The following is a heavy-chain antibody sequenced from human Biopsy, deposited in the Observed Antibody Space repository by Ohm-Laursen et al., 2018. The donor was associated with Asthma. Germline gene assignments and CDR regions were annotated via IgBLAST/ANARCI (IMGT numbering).Heavy chain of an antibody. D-gene: IGHD3-10*01. V-gene: IGHV1-18*01. CDR3: ARAVDYSHYYGIDV. Sequence: SVKVSCKTSGYTFNSAGITWVRQAPGQGLEWMGWISVYNGNAKVAQKLQDRVTMITDTPTSTAYMELRSLRSDDTAVYFCARAVDYSHYYGIDVWGQGTTVTVS. CDR1: GYTFNSAG. CDR2: ISVYNGNA. J-gene: IGHJ6*02.